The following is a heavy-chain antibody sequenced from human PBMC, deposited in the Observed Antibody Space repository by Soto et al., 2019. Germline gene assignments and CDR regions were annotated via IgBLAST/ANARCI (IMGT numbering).Heavy chain of an antibody. D-gene: IGHD6-19*01. V-gene: IGHV1-8*02. CDR2: MNPNSSRT. CDR1: GYTFTDYD. CDR3: STWGRNGWYTGFF. Sequence: QVQLVQSGAEVRKPGASVKVSCKTSGYTFTDYDINWVRQAPGQGLVWVGRMNPNSSRTDYAQRLKGRVTMTRDISISTAYMELSSLGYDDTAVYFCSTWGRNGWYTGFFWGQGTLVTVSS. J-gene: IGHJ4*02.